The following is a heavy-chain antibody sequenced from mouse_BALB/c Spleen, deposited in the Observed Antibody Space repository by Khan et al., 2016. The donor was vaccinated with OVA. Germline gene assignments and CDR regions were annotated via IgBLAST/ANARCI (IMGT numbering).Heavy chain of an antibody. D-gene: IGHD2-4*01. CDR3: ARRGYDYGRGALFAY. J-gene: IGHJ3*01. CDR1: GFSLTNYS. CDR2: IWSAGST. Sequence: QIQLVQSGPGLVQPSQRLSITCTVSGFSLTNYSVHWVRQSPGKGLEWLGVIWSAGSTDYNAAFISRLTIRKDNSRSQVFFKMNSLQPNDTAIYYCARRGYDYGRGALFAYWGQGTPVTVSA. V-gene: IGHV2-2*02.